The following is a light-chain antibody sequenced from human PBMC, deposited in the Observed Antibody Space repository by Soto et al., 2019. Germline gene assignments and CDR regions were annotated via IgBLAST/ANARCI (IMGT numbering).Light chain of an antibody. CDR1: SNDVGSYNL. CDR3: CSYAGSNTYVV. J-gene: IGLJ2*01. CDR2: EGS. Sequence: QSALTQPASVSGSPGQSITISCTGTSNDVGSYNLVSWYQLHPGKAPKLMIYEGSKRPSGVSNRFSGSKSGNTASLTISGLQAEDEADYYCCSYAGSNTYVVFGGGTKVTVL. V-gene: IGLV2-23*01.